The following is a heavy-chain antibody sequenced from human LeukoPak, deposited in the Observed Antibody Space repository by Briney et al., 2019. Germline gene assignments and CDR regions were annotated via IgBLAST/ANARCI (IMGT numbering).Heavy chain of an antibody. V-gene: IGHV3-9*01. D-gene: IGHD1-26*01. Sequence: PGRSLRLSCAGSGFIFNNYAMHWVRHPPGKGLEWVSGISWNSGSIDYADSVKGRFTISRDNAKNSLYLQMNSLRDEDTAVYYCARGSQWELLDRWGQGTLVTVSS. CDR3: ARGSQWELLDR. J-gene: IGHJ5*02. CDR1: GFIFNNYA. CDR2: ISWNSGSI.